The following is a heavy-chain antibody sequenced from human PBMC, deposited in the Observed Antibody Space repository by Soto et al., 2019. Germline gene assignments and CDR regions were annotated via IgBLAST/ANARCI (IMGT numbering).Heavy chain of an antibody. CDR1: GYPFTTYA. CDR3: ARDQTVLDY. V-gene: IGHV1-18*04. D-gene: IGHD4-4*01. CDR2: ISAYSGNT. Sequence: QVQLVQSGAEVKKPGASVRVSCTASGYPFTTYAFNWVRQAPGQGLDWMGWISAYSGNTKSAQKFQGRLTMTTDTSTSTAYMELRSLTSDDTAVYYCARDQTVLDYWGQGTLVTVSS. J-gene: IGHJ4*02.